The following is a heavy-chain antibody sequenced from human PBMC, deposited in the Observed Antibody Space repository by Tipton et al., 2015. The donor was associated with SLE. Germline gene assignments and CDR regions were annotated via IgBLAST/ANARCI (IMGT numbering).Heavy chain of an antibody. CDR2: INHGGST. CDR3: ASTFWYFDY. D-gene: IGHD3-16*01. J-gene: IGHJ4*02. CDR1: GRSFSAYY. Sequence: LRLSCAVYGRSFSAYYWSWIRQPPGKGLEWIGEINHGGSTNYNPSLKSRVTISVDTSKNQFSLKLSSVTAADTAMYYCASTFWYFDYWGQGTLVTVSS. V-gene: IGHV4-34*01.